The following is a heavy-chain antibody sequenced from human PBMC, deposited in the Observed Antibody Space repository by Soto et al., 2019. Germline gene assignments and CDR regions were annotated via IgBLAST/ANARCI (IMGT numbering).Heavy chain of an antibody. V-gene: IGHV4-59*01. CDR1: GDSLSGYY. CDR3: AREVDTAMVFDY. J-gene: IGHJ4*02. CDR2: IYYSGST. Sequence: SETLSLTCTVSGDSLSGYYWSWIRQIPGKGLEWIGYIYYSGSTNYNPSLKSRVTISVDTSKNQFSLKLSSVTAADTAVYYCAREVDTAMVFDYWGQGTLVTVSS. D-gene: IGHD5-18*01.